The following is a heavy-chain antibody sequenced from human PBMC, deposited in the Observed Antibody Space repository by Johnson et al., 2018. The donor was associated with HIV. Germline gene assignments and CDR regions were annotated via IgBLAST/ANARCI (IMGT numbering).Heavy chain of an antibody. CDR2: IRYDGSDK. CDR1: GFTFSRFG. Sequence: LHLVESGGGVVQPGASLRLSRLASGFTFSRFGLHWVRQAPGTGLAWVAFIRYDGSDKLYADSVKGRFTISRDNSKNTLYLQMNSLRAEDTAVYYCARGPHEVVVVAATSAFDIWGQGTMVTVSS. CDR3: ARGPHEVVVVAATSAFDI. J-gene: IGHJ3*02. V-gene: IGHV3-30*02. D-gene: IGHD2-15*01.